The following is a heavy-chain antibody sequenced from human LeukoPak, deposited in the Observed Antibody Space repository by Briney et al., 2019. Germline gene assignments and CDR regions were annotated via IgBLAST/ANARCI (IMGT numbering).Heavy chain of an antibody. Sequence: PSETLSLTCTVSGGSISSYYWSWIRQPPGKGLEWIGYIYYSGSTNYNPSLKSRVIISVDTSKNQFSLKLSSVTAADTAVYYCARSDQHYGMDVWGQGTTVTVSS. CDR2: IYYSGST. V-gene: IGHV4-59*01. CDR3: ARSDQHYGMDV. CDR1: GGSISSYY. D-gene: IGHD2-2*01. J-gene: IGHJ6*02.